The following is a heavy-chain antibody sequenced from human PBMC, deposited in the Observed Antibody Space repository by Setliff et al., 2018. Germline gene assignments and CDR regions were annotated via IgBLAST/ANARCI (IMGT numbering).Heavy chain of an antibody. J-gene: IGHJ3*02. Sequence: ASVKVSCKASGYTFTGYYMHWVRQAPGQGLEWMGWINSNSGGTNYAQKFQGRVTMTRDTSISTAYMELSRLRSDDTAVYYCARGGGSSSWYDAFDIWGQGTMVTVSS. CDR1: GYTFTGYY. V-gene: IGHV1-2*02. CDR3: ARGGGSSSWYDAFDI. D-gene: IGHD6-13*01. CDR2: INSNSGGT.